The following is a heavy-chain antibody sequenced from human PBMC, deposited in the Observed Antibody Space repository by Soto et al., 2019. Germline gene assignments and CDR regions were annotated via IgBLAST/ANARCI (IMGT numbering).Heavy chain of an antibody. CDR2: VYNSGST. V-gene: IGHV4-59*01. CDR1: GGSISSNY. J-gene: IGHJ4*02. D-gene: IGHD6-13*01. Sequence: SETLSLTCTVSGGSISSNYWTWIRQPPGKGLEWIGYVYNSGSTNYNPSLKSRVTISEDTSKRQFSLKVNSMTAADTAVYYCARYRREAVAGYTLDNWGQGSLVIAPQ. CDR3: ARYRREAVAGYTLDN.